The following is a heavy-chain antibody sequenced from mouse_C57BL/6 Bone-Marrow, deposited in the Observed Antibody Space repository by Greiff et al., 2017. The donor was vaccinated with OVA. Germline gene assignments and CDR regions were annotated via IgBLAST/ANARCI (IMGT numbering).Heavy chain of an antibody. CDR1: GFNIKNTY. CDR2: IDPANGNT. V-gene: IGHV14-3*01. J-gene: IGHJ1*03. D-gene: IGHD1-1*01. Sequence: VQLQQSVAELVRPGASVKLSCTASGFNIKNTYMHWVKQRPEQGLEWIGRIDPANGNTQYAPKFQGKATITADTSSNTAYLQLSSLTSEDTAIYYCARWGFDYYGSSYWYFDVWGTGTTVTVSS. CDR3: ARWGFDYYGSSYWYFDV.